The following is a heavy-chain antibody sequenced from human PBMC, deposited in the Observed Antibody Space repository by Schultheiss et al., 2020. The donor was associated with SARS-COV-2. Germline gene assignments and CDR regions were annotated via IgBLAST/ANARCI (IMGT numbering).Heavy chain of an antibody. Sequence: ASVKVSCKASGYTFTSYGISWVRQAPGQGLEWMGWISAYNGNTNYAQKLQGRVTMTRNTSISTAYMELSSLRSEDTAVYYCARGFGDSGSWKETPVVGHAGHYGMDVWGQGTTVTVSS. D-gene: IGHD6-13*01. CDR2: ISAYNGNT. CDR1: GYTFTSYG. J-gene: IGHJ6*02. CDR3: ARGFGDSGSWKETPVVGHAGHYGMDV. V-gene: IGHV1-18*01.